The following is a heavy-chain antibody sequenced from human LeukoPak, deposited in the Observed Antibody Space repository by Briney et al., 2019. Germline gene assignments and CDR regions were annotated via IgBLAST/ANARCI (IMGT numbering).Heavy chain of an antibody. CDR3: GKNRYSGSLSPFDI. CDR1: GFTFNNYW. D-gene: IGHD1-26*01. CDR2: ISGGGGNT. J-gene: IGHJ3*02. V-gene: IGHV3-23*01. Sequence: GGSLRLSCAASGFTFNNYWMSWVRQAPGKGLEWVSAISGGGGNTYYADSVKGRFTISRDNSKNTLYLQMNSLRAEDTAVYYCGKNRYSGSLSPFDIWGQGTMVTVSS.